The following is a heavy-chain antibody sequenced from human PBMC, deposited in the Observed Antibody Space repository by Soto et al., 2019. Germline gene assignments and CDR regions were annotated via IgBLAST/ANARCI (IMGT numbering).Heavy chain of an antibody. Sequence: GGSLRLSCAASGFTFSSYWMSWVRQAPGKGLEWVANIKQDGSEKYYVDSVKGRFTISRDNAKNSLYLQMNSLRAEDTAVYYCARDTVTTSYYYHYGMDVSGQGTTVTVSS. CDR1: GFTFSSYW. V-gene: IGHV3-7*05. J-gene: IGHJ6*02. D-gene: IGHD4-17*01. CDR3: ARDTVTTSYYYHYGMDV. CDR2: IKQDGSEK.